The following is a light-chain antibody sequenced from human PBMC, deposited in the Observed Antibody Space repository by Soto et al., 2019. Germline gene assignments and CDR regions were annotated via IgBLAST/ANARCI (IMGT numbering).Light chain of an antibody. V-gene: IGKV3-15*01. Sequence: EIVMTQSPGTLSVSPGERVTLSCRASQSVRSNLAWYQQKPGQAPRLLIYGASTRATGISARFSGTGSGTEFTLTITSLQSEDFAVYYCQQYNNWPPLTFGGGTKVEIK. J-gene: IGKJ4*01. CDR1: QSVRSN. CDR2: GAS. CDR3: QQYNNWPPLT.